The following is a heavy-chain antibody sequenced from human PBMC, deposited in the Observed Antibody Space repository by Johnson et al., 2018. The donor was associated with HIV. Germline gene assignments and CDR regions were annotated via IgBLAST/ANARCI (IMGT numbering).Heavy chain of an antibody. Sequence: VQLVESGGGLAQPGGSLKVSCAASGFNFTNYWMSWVRQAPGKGLEWVANIKQDGNKRYYVGSVRGRFTISRDNAENLLTLQMNSLRAEDTAVYYCARPYNESIYAAFSLWGQGTMVTVSS. CDR1: GFNFTNYW. D-gene: IGHD2/OR15-2a*01. CDR3: ARPYNESIYAAFSL. J-gene: IGHJ3*01. CDR2: IKQDGNKR. V-gene: IGHV3-7*01.